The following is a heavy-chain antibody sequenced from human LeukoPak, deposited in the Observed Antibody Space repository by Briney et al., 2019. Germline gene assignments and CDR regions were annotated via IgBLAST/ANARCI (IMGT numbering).Heavy chain of an antibody. D-gene: IGHD3-22*01. V-gene: IGHV3-23*01. Sequence: GGSLRLSCAASGFTFSSYAMSWVRQAPGKGLEWVSAISGRGGSTYYADSVKGRFTISRDNSKNTLYLQMNSLRAEDTAVYYCAKAGFRSGYYFDYWGQGTLVTVSS. CDR3: AKAGFRSGYYFDY. J-gene: IGHJ4*02. CDR1: GFTFSSYA. CDR2: ISGRGGST.